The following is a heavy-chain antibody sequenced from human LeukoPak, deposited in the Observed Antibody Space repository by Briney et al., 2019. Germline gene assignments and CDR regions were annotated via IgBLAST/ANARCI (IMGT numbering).Heavy chain of an antibody. CDR2: FDPEDGET. V-gene: IGHV1-24*01. J-gene: IGHJ5*02. CDR3: ASHRGGVVVPAYLHSWFDP. Sequence: ASVKVSCKVSGYTLTELSMHWVRQAPGKGLEWMGGFDPEDGETIYAQKFQGRVTMTEDTSTDTAYMELSSLRSEDTAVYYCASHRGGVVVPAYLHSWFDPWGQGTLVTVSS. CDR1: GYTLTELS. D-gene: IGHD2-2*01.